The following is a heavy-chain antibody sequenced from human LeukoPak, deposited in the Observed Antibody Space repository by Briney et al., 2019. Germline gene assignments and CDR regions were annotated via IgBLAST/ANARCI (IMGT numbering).Heavy chain of an antibody. D-gene: IGHD3-16*02. CDR2: IYHSGST. Sequence: SETLSLTCTVSGGSISSGSYYWSWIRQPAGKGLEWIGRIYHSGSTNYNPSLKSRVTISVDTSKNQFSLKLSSVTAADTAVYYCARVSLRITFGGLIVPNWFDPWGQGTLVTVSS. J-gene: IGHJ5*02. V-gene: IGHV4-61*02. CDR1: GGSISSGSYY. CDR3: ARVSLRITFGGLIVPNWFDP.